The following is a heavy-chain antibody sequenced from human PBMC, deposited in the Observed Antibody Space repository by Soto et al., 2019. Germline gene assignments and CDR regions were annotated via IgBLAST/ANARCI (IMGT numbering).Heavy chain of an antibody. CDR1: GFTFSSYW. J-gene: IGHJ4*02. D-gene: IGHD2-21*02. Sequence: PGGSLRLSCAASGFTFSSYWMQWVRQAPGRGLVWVSRINSYGTSTTYADSVKGRFTISRDNAKNTLYLQMNSLRAEDTAVYYCARDVCGGDCYYFDYWGQGTLVTVSS. CDR3: ARDVCGGDCYYFDY. CDR2: INSYGTST. V-gene: IGHV3-74*03.